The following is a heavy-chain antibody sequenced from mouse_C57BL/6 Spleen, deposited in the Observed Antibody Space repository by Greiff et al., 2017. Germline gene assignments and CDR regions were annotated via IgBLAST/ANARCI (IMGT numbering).Heavy chain of an antibody. J-gene: IGHJ4*01. CDR2: INPYNGDT. CDR3: ARAIYDDYQGYAMDD. CDR1: GYSFTGYF. V-gene: IGHV1-37*01. D-gene: IGHD2-4*01. Sequence: VQLKESGPELVKPGASVKISCKASGYSFTGYFMNWVKQSHGKSLEWIGRINPYNGDTFYNQKLKGKATLTVDKSSSTAHMELLRLTSKDYEVEYCARAIYDDYQGYAMDDWGQGTSGTVSS.